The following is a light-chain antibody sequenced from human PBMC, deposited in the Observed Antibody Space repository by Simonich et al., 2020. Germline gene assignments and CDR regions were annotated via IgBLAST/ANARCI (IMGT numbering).Light chain of an antibody. CDR1: QSVLYSSTNKNY. CDR3: QQYYSTPRT. J-gene: IGKJ1*01. Sequence: DIVMTPSPDSLAVSLGERATINCKSSQSVLYSSTNKNYVAWYQQKPGHPPKLLIYWASTRESGVPDRFSGSGSGTDFPLTISSLQAEDVAVYYCQQYYSTPRTFGQGTKVEIK. V-gene: IGKV4-1*01. CDR2: WAS.